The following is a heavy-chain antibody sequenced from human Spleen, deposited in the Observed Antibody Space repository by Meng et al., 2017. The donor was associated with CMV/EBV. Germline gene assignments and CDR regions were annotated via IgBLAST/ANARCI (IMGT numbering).Heavy chain of an antibody. Sequence: GESLKISCAASGFTFSSYSMNWVRQAPGKGLEWVSSITSSSSYKYYAASVKGRFTISRDNAKNSLYLQMNSLGAEDTAVYYCARPQESPRVWGQGTTVTVSS. D-gene: IGHD3-10*01. CDR1: GFTFSSYS. J-gene: IGHJ6*02. CDR3: ARPQESPRV. V-gene: IGHV3-21*01. CDR2: ITSSSSYK.